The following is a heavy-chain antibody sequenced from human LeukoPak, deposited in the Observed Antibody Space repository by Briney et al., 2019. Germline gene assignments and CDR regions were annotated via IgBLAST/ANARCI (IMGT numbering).Heavy chain of an antibody. V-gene: IGHV3-7*01. CDR2: IKQDGSEK. CDR3: ARRGAVAGTVDY. CDR1: GFTFSRYW. D-gene: IGHD6-19*01. J-gene: IGHJ4*02. Sequence: PGGSLRLSCAASGFTFSRYWMSWVRQAPGKGLEWVANIKQDGSEKHYVDSVKGRFTISRDNAKNTLYLQMNSLRAEDTAVYYCARRGAVAGTVDYWGQGTLVTVSS.